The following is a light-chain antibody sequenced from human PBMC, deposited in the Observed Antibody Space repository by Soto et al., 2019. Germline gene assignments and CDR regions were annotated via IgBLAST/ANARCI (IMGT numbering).Light chain of an antibody. V-gene: IGLV2-14*01. CDR3: SSFTGSSYV. CDR2: DVT. Sequence: LPQPASVSGSPGQSITISCTGTSSDVGNNNYVSWYQQNPGKAPKLIICDVTDRPSGVSNRFSGSKSGNTASLTISGLQADDEADYYCSSFTGSSYVFGTGTKVTVL. J-gene: IGLJ1*01. CDR1: SSDVGNNNY.